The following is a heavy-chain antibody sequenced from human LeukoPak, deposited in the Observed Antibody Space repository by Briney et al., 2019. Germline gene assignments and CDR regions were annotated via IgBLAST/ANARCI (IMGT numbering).Heavy chain of an antibody. CDR2: MWYDGSNK. V-gene: IGHV3-33*01. Sequence: PGGSLRLSCAASGFTFCTYGMHWVRQTPGKGLKWVAVMWYDGSNKYYADSVKGRFTISRDNSKNTLDLQMNSLRLEDTAVYYCARDGYSGSKRGFYFDSWGQGTLVTVST. D-gene: IGHD5-12*01. CDR1: GFTFCTYG. CDR3: ARDGYSGSKRGFYFDS. J-gene: IGHJ4*02.